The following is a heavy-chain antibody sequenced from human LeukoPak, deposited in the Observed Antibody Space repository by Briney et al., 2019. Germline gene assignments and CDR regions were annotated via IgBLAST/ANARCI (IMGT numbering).Heavy chain of an antibody. CDR2: ISVYNGNT. Sequence: GASVKVSCKASGYTFTSYGISWVRQAPGQGLEWMGWISVYNGNTNYAQKLQGRVTMTTDTSTSTAYVELRSLRSDDTAVYYCARDEGTGYFDYWGQGTLVTVPS. J-gene: IGHJ4*02. V-gene: IGHV1-18*01. D-gene: IGHD3/OR15-3a*01. CDR3: ARDEGTGYFDY. CDR1: GYTFTSYG.